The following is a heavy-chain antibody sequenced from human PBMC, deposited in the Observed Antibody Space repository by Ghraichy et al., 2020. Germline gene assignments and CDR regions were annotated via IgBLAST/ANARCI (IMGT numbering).Heavy chain of an antibody. CDR2: IKQDGSEK. Sequence: GFLRLSCAASGFTFSSYWMSWVRQAPGKGLEWVANIKQDGSEKYYVDSVKGRFTISRDNAKNSLYLQMNSLRAEDTAVYYCARDALTGEFDYWGQGTLVTVSS. J-gene: IGHJ4*02. CDR1: GFTFSSYW. V-gene: IGHV3-7*01. CDR3: ARDALTGEFDY. D-gene: IGHD7-27*01.